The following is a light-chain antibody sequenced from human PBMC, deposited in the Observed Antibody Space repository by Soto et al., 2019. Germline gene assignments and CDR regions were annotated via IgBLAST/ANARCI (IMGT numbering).Light chain of an antibody. Sequence: EIVLTQSPATLSLSPGERATLSCRASQSVSSYLAWYQQKPGQAPRLLIYDASNRATGIPARFSGSGSGTDFTLTISSLEPXDFAXXXXXXXXXXXPYTXGQGTKLEIK. CDR2: DAS. CDR3: XXXXXXXPYT. V-gene: IGKV3-11*01. CDR1: QSVSSY. J-gene: IGKJ2*01.